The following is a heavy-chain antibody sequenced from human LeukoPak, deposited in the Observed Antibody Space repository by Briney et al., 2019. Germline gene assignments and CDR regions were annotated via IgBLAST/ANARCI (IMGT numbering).Heavy chain of an antibody. V-gene: IGHV4-59*08. CDR2: IYYTGST. Sequence: SETLSLTCTVSGGSISSYYWNWIRQPPGKGLEWIGYIYYTGSTNYNPSLKSRVTISVDTSKNQFSLKLNSVTATDTAVYYCARSGISRYYFYGMDVWGQGTTVTVSS. CDR3: ARSGISRYYFYGMDV. D-gene: IGHD3-9*01. J-gene: IGHJ6*02. CDR1: GGSISSYY.